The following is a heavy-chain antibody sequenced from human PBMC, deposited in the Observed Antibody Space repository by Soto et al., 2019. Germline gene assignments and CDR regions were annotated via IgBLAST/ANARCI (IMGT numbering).Heavy chain of an antibody. J-gene: IGHJ4*02. Sequence: SETLSLTCTVSGGSISSYYWSWIRQPPGKGLEWIGYIYYSGSTNYNPSLKSRVTISVDTSKNQFSLKLSSVTAADTAVYYCARDPGDPVVRGVNYFDYWGQGTLVTVSS. D-gene: IGHD3-10*01. CDR3: ARDPGDPVVRGVNYFDY. V-gene: IGHV4-59*01. CDR1: GGSISSYY. CDR2: IYYSGST.